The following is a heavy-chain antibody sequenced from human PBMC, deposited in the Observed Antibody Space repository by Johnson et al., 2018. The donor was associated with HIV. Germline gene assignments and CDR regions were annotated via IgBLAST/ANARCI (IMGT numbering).Heavy chain of an antibody. D-gene: IGHD3-16*01. Sequence: QVQLVESGGGVVQPGRSLRLSCAASGFTFSGNAMHWVRQAPGKGLEWVAVISFDGTNKYYADSVKGRFTISRENAKSSLYLQMSSLRAGYTAVYYCARESRIWAWGQGTMVTVSS. CDR3: ARESRIWA. CDR2: ISFDGTNK. V-gene: IGHV3-30*03. CDR1: GFTFSGNA. J-gene: IGHJ3*01.